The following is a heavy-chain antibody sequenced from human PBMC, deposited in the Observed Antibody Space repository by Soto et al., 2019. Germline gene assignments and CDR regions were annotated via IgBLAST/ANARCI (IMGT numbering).Heavy chain of an antibody. J-gene: IGHJ5*02. V-gene: IGHV4-31*03. CDR1: GGSINSGGYY. CDR2: IYNSGST. CDR3: AREEVAYYGSGSYNWFDP. Sequence: QVQLQESGPGLVKPSQTLSLTCTVSGGSINSGGYYWSWIRQHPGKGLEWIGYIYNSGSTYYNPSVKRRITISVDTSKNPFSLKLSSVTVADTAVYYCAREEVAYYGSGSYNWFDPWGQGTLVTVSS. D-gene: IGHD3-10*01.